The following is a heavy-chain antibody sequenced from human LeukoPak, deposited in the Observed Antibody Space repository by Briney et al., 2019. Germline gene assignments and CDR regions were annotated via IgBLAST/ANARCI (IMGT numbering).Heavy chain of an antibody. D-gene: IGHD2-2*01. J-gene: IGHJ4*02. Sequence: SETLSLTCAVYCGSFSGYYWSWIRQPPGKGLEWIGEINHSGSTNYNPSLKSRVTISVDTSKNQFSLKLSSVTAADTAVYYCARGHRYCSSTSCLLGRDYWGQGTLVTVS. CDR1: CGSFSGYY. CDR2: INHSGST. CDR3: ARGHRYCSSTSCLLGRDY. V-gene: IGHV4-34*01.